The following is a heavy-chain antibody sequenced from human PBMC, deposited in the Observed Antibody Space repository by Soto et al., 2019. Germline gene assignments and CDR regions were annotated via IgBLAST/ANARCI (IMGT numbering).Heavy chain of an antibody. CDR2: ISYDGSNK. J-gene: IGHJ4*02. D-gene: IGHD6-6*01. V-gene: IGHV3-30*18. CDR3: AKDAYHSSSSDYFDY. Sequence: GGSLRLSCAASGFTFSSYGMHWVRQAPGKGLEWVAVISYDGSNKYYADSVKGRFTISRDNSKNTLYLQMNSLRAEDTAVYYCAKDAYHSSSSDYFDYWGQGTLVTVSS. CDR1: GFTFSSYG.